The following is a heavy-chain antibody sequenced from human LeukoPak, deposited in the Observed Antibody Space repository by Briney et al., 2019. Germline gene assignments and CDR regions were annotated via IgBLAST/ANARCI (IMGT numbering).Heavy chain of an antibody. CDR2: IYYSGTT. J-gene: IGHJ3*02. CDR3: ARDKGYVWGKYCAFDI. D-gene: IGHD3-16*01. CDR1: GGSISSTSYY. Sequence: PSETLSLTCSVSGGSISSTSYYWGWIRQPPGKGLEWIGNIYYSGTTYYNPSLKSRVIISVDTSKNQFSLKLSSVTAADTAVYYCARDKGYVWGKYCAFDIWGQGTMVTVSS. V-gene: IGHV4-39*07.